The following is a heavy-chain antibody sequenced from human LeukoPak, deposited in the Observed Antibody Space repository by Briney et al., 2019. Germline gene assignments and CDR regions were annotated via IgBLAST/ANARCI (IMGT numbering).Heavy chain of an antibody. V-gene: IGHV4-34*01. CDR1: GGSFSGYY. CDR3: ARGTPRLVVVVADEPFDY. J-gene: IGHJ4*02. CDR2: INHSGST. Sequence: RPSETLSLTCAVYGGSFSGYYWSWIRQPPGKGLEWIGEINHSGSTNYNPSLKSRVTISVDTSKNQFSLKLSSVTAADTAVYYCARGTPRLVVVVADEPFDYWGQGTLVTVSS. D-gene: IGHD2-15*01.